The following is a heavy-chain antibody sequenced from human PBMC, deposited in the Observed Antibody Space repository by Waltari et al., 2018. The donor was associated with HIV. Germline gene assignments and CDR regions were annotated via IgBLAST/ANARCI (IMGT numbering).Heavy chain of an antibody. D-gene: IGHD6-6*01. CDR2: IWYDGSNK. J-gene: IGHJ4*02. CDR3: ARDRGGSSSLVLDS. Sequence: QVQLVESGGGVVQPGRSLSPSCAASGFTFKNHGMHWVRQSPGKGLEWVAVIWYDGSNKYYADSVKGRFTISRDNSKNRLYLQMNSLRAEDTAVYYCARDRGGSSSLVLDSWGQGTLVTVSS. V-gene: IGHV3-33*01. CDR1: GFTFKNHG.